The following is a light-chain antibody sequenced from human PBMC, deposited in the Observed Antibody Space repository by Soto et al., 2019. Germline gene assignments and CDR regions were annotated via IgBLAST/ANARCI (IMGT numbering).Light chain of an antibody. CDR1: SSDVGGYNY. Sequence: QSALTQPVSVSGSPGQSITISCTGTSSDVGGYNYVSWYQQHPGTSPKLMIYEVSNRPSGVSNRFSGPKSGNTASLIISGLQAEDEGDYYCSSYTARSTWVFGGGTKLTVL. CDR3: SSYTARSTWV. J-gene: IGLJ3*02. CDR2: EVS. V-gene: IGLV2-14*01.